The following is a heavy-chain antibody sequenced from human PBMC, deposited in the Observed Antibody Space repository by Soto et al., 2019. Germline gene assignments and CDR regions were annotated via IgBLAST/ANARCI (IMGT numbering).Heavy chain of an antibody. V-gene: IGHV3-7*01. CDR3: ARDRCSSRYCDY. D-gene: IGHD6-13*01. CDR1: GFTFSSNW. J-gene: IGHJ4*02. CDR2: IKQDGSEK. Sequence: PGGSLRLSCAASGFTFSSNWMSWVRQAPGKGLEWVANIKQDGSEKYYVDSVKGRFTISRDNAKNSLYLQMNSLRAEDTAVDDCARDRCSSRYCDYWGQGTLVTVSS.